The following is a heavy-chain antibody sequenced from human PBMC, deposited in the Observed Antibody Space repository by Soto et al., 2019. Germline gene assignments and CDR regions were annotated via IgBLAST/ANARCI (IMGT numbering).Heavy chain of an antibody. V-gene: IGHV4-39*01. CDR3: ARRRWKLRYCSGGSCYLARFDP. CDR2: IYYSGST. Sequence: SETLSLTCTVPGGSISSSSYYWGWIRQPPGKGLEWIGSIYYSGSTYYNPSLKSRVTISVDTSKNRFSLKLSSVTAADTAVYYCARRRWKLRYCSGGSCYLARFDPWGQGTLVTVSS. D-gene: IGHD2-15*01. J-gene: IGHJ5*02. CDR1: GGSISSSSYY.